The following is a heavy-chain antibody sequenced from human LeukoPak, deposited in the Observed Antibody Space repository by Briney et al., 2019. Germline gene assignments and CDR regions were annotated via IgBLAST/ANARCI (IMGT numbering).Heavy chain of an antibody. CDR1: GGTISSYA. V-gene: IGHV1-69*05. Sequence: ASVKVSCKASGGTISSYAISWVRQAPGQGLEWMGGIIPIFGTANYAQKLQGRVTMTTDTSTSTAYMELRSLRSDDTAVYYCARDLVLAYCGGDCYRHDAFDIWGQGTMVTVSS. J-gene: IGHJ3*02. D-gene: IGHD2-21*01. CDR2: IIPIFGTA. CDR3: ARDLVLAYCGGDCYRHDAFDI.